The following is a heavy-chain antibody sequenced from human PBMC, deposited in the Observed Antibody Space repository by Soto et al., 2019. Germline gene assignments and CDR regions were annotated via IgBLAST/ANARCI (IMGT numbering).Heavy chain of an antibody. Sequence: PSETLSLTCTVSGGSISSYYWSWIRQPPGKGLEWIGYIYYSGSTNYNPSLKSRVTISVDTSKSQFSLKLSSVTAADTAVYYCARDYGDGVNDYGGQGTLVTVPS. D-gene: IGHD4-17*01. CDR3: ARDYGDGVNDY. J-gene: IGHJ4*02. CDR1: GGSISSYY. V-gene: IGHV4-59*01. CDR2: IYYSGST.